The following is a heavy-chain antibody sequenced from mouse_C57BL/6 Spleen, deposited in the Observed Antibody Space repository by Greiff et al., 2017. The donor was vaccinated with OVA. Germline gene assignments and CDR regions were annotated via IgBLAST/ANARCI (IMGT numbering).Heavy chain of an antibody. V-gene: IGHV1-4*01. Sequence: QVQLQQSGAELARPGASVKMSCKASGYTFTSYTMHWVKQRPGQGLEWIGYINPSSGYTKYNQKFKDKATLTADKSSSTAYMQLSSLTSEDSAVYYCARGLYYYAMDYWGQGTSVTVSS. D-gene: IGHD6-2*01. CDR1: GYTFTSYT. CDR3: ARGLYYYAMDY. CDR2: INPSSGYT. J-gene: IGHJ4*01.